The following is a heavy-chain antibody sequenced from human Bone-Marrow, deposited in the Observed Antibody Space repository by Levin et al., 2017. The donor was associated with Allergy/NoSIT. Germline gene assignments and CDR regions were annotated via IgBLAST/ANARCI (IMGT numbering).Heavy chain of an antibody. CDR2: IYYRGNV. CDR1: GGSINFSY. D-gene: IGHD5-18*01. V-gene: IGHV4-59*01. CDR3: ARHSKNHYYYGLDV. J-gene: IGHJ6*02. Sequence: SQTLSLTCTVSGGSINFSYWSWIRQPPGEGLELIGNIYYRGNVNYNPSLKSRVTMSLDTSKNQFYLSLSSVTAADTAVYFCARHSKNHYYYGLDVWGPGTTVSVSS.